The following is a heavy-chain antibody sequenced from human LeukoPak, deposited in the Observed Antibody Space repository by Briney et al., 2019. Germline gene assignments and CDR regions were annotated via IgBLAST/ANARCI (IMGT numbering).Heavy chain of an antibody. CDR1: GYTFTNYG. CDR2: ISAYNGNT. J-gene: IGHJ3*02. D-gene: IGHD2-2*01. Sequence: ASVKVSCKASGYTFTNYGISWVRRAPGQGLEWMGWISAYNGNTEYAQKFQGRVTMTTDTSTSTAYVELRNLRSDDTAMYYCARSQYLLLSWWNAFDIWGQGTTVTVSS. CDR3: ARSQYLLLSWWNAFDI. V-gene: IGHV1-18*01.